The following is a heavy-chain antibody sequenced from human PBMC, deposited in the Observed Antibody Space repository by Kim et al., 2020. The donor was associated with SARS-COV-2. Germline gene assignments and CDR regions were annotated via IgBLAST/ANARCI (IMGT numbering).Heavy chain of an antibody. V-gene: IGHV3-30*04. CDR3: ARGNYYYLMRLADYYNGMDV. Sequence: GGSLRLSCAASGLNFDNSAMNWVRQTPGKGLEWVEVISFDGSNKEYADSVKGRFTISRDNSKSTLYLEMDSLRAEDMALYYCARGNYYYLMRLADYYNGMDVWGQGTTVTVSS. CDR2: ISFDGSNK. J-gene: IGHJ6*02. D-gene: IGHD3-10*01. CDR1: GLNFDNSA.